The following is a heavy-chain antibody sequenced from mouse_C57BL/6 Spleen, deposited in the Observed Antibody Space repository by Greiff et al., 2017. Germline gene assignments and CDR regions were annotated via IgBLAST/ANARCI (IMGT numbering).Heavy chain of an antibody. CDR1: GYTFTSYW. V-gene: IGHV1-64*01. CDR3: AGLYYDYDGFAY. Sequence: QVQLKQPGAELVKPGASVKLSCKASGYTFTSYWMHWVKQRPGQGLEWIGMIHPNSGSTNYNEKFKSKDTLTVDKSYSTAYMQISSLTSEDSAVYYCAGLYYDYDGFAYWGQGTLVTVSA. CDR2: IHPNSGST. J-gene: IGHJ3*01. D-gene: IGHD2-4*01.